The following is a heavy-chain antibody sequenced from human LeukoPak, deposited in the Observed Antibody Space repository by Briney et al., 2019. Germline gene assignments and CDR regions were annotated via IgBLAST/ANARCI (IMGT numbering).Heavy chain of an antibody. D-gene: IGHD3-16*01. J-gene: IGHJ4*02. Sequence: GGSLRLSCAASGFTFDDYGMSWVRQAPGKGLEWVSGINWNGGSTGYADSVKGRFTISRDNAKNSLYLQMNSLRAEDTAVYYCASQEGEFRQFDYWGQGTLVTVSS. CDR3: ASQEGEFRQFDY. V-gene: IGHV3-20*04. CDR1: GFTFDDYG. CDR2: INWNGGST.